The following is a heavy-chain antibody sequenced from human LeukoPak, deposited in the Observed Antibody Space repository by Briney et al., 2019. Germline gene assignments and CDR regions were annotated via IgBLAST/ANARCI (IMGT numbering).Heavy chain of an antibody. D-gene: IGHD6-13*01. CDR1: GFTFSSYA. CDR2: ISGSGGST. Sequence: GGSLRLSCAASGFTFSSYAMSWVRQAPGKGLEWVSAISGSGGSTYYADSVKGRFTISRDNPKNTLYLQMNSLRAEDTAVYYCAKVELGTGHKHSSSRNFDYWGQGTLVTVSS. J-gene: IGHJ4*02. CDR3: AKVELGTGHKHSSSRNFDY. V-gene: IGHV3-23*01.